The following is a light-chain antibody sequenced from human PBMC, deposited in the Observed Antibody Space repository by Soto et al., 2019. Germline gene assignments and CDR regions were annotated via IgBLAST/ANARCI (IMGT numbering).Light chain of an antibody. CDR1: QSVSDN. V-gene: IGKV3-15*01. CDR3: QQYKNWPPIT. Sequence: EIVMTQSPATLSVSPGERVTLTCRASQSVSDNLAWYKQKPGQAPRLVIYGASSRATGVPGRLSGSGSGTEFTLTISSLQSEDFALYYCQQYKNWPPITFGQGTRLEIK. CDR2: GAS. J-gene: IGKJ5*01.